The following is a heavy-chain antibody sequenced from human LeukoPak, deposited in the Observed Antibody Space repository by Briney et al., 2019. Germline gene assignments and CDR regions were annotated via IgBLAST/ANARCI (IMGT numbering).Heavy chain of an antibody. V-gene: IGHV3-30*02. D-gene: IGHD2-2*01. CDR3: ATSSNAPGNH. J-gene: IGHJ5*02. Sequence: GGSLRLSCTASGFTFSRYGMHWVRQAPGKGLEWVAFIWYDESNKNYADSVKGRFTISRDNSKNTLYLQMDSLRAEDTAVYYCATSSNAPGNHWGQGTLVTVSS. CDR1: GFTFSRYG. CDR2: IWYDESNK.